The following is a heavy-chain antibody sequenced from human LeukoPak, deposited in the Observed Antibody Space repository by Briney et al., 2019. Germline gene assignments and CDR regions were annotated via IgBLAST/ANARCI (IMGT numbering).Heavy chain of an antibody. CDR1: GYTFTSYG. CDR2: ISAHNGNT. Sequence: ASVKVSCKASGYTFTSYGISWVRQAPGRGLEWMAWISAHNGNTNYAQNLRDRVTLTTDTSTSTVYMELRSLRSDDTAVYYCASSKTSCSSTSCYDSFDYWGQGTLVTVSS. V-gene: IGHV1-18*01. CDR3: ASSKTSCSSTSCYDSFDY. J-gene: IGHJ4*02. D-gene: IGHD2-2*01.